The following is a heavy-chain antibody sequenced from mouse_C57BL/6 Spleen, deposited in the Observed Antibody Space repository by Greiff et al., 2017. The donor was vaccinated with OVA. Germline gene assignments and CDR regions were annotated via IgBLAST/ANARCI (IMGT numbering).Heavy chain of an antibody. D-gene: IGHD2-3*01. Sequence: QVQLQQPGAELVKPGASVKLSCKASGYTFTSYWMHWVKQRPGQGLEWIGMIHPNSGSTNYNEKFKSKATLTVDKSSSTAYMQLSSLTSEDSAVYYCARSDGYYGTAWFAYWGQETLVTVSA. CDR2: IHPNSGST. CDR3: ARSDGYYGTAWFAY. V-gene: IGHV1-64*01. CDR1: GYTFTSYW. J-gene: IGHJ3*01.